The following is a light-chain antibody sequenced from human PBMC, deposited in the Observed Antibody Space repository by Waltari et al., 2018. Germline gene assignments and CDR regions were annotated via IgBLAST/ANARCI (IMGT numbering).Light chain of an antibody. CDR2: DAS. Sequence: DIQMTQSPSSLSASVGNRVTITCRASQDISDSLAWYQQKPGKVSKLLIFDASTLQSGVSSRFRGGGSGTDFTLTITSLQPEDVATYYCQKYDYAPLTFGQGTKVEVK. CDR3: QKYDYAPLT. J-gene: IGKJ1*01. CDR1: QDISDS. V-gene: IGKV1-27*01.